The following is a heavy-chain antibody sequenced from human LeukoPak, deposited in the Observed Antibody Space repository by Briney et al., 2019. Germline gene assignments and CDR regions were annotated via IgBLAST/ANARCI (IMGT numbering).Heavy chain of an antibody. Sequence: SETLSLTCTVSGGSISSYYWSWIRQPPGKGLEWIGYIYYTGSTDYNPSLKSRVTISVDTSKNQFSLELSSVTAADTAVYYCAREDNSGWFDYWGQGTLVAVSS. CDR2: IYYTGST. CDR1: GGSISSYY. J-gene: IGHJ4*02. CDR3: AREDNSGWFDY. D-gene: IGHD5-12*01. V-gene: IGHV4-59*01.